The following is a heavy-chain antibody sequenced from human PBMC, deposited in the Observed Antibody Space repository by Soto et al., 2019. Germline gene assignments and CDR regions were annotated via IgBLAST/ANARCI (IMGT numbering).Heavy chain of an antibody. CDR1: GLTFSSYS. CDR3: ARSSSSWPNWFDP. V-gene: IGHV3-48*01. D-gene: IGHD6-13*01. Sequence: GGSLRLSCAASGLTFSSYSMNWVRQAPGKGLEWVSYISSSSSTIYYADSVKGRFTISRDNAKNSLYLQMNSLRAEDTAVYYCARSSSSWPNWFDPWGQGTLVTVSS. J-gene: IGHJ5*02. CDR2: ISSSSSTI.